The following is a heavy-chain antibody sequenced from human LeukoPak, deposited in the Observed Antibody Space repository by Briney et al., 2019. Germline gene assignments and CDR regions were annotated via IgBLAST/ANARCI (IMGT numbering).Heavy chain of an antibody. Sequence: PGGSLRLSCAASGFTFSSYSMNWVRPAPGKGLEWVSSIISGSSYIYYADSVKGRFTISRDNGKNSLYLQMNSLRAEDTAVYYCARDGPKYCSNGVCYAPVDPWGQGTLVTVSS. CDR2: IISGSSYI. CDR1: GFTFSSYS. CDR3: ARDGPKYCSNGVCYAPVDP. D-gene: IGHD2-8*01. V-gene: IGHV3-21*01. J-gene: IGHJ5*02.